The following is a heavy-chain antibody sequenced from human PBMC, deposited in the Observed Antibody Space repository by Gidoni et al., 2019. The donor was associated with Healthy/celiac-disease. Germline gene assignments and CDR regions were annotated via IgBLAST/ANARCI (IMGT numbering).Heavy chain of an antibody. CDR3: AKDLGTYYYYGMDV. V-gene: IGHV3-9*01. CDR1: GFTFDDYA. J-gene: IGHJ6*02. Sequence: VQLVASGGGLVQPGRSLRLSCAASGFTFDDYAMPWARQAPGKGLEWVSGISWNSGSIGDADSVKGRFTISRDNAKNSLYLQMNSLRAEDTALYYCAKDLGTYYYYGMDVWGQGTTVTVSS. CDR2: ISWNSGSI.